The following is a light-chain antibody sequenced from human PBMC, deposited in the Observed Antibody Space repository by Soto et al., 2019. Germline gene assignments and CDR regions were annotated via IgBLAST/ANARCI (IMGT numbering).Light chain of an antibody. Sequence: QSVLTQPASVSGSPGQSITISCTGTSSDVGGYNYVSWYLQHPGKAPKLLIYDVSNRPSGVSNRFSGSKSGDTASLTISGLPAEDEADYYGSSYTSSSAPLYVFGSGTKLTVL. CDR1: SSDVGGYNY. V-gene: IGLV2-14*01. J-gene: IGLJ1*01. CDR3: SSYTSSSAPLYV. CDR2: DVS.